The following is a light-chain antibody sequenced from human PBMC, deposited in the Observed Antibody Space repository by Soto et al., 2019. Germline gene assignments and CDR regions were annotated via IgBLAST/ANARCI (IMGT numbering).Light chain of an antibody. CDR3: QQYGSSPFT. CDR1: ESVSSNY. V-gene: IGKV3-20*01. CDR2: GAS. J-gene: IGKJ3*01. Sequence: EIVLTQSPGTLSLSPGEGATLSCRASESVSSNYLAWYQQKPGQPPRLLIYGASSRATGIPDRFSGSGSGTDFTLIISRLEPEDVAVFYCQQYGSSPFTFGPGTKVDI.